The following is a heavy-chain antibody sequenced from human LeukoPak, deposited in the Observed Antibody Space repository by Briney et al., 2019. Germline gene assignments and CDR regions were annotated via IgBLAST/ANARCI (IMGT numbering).Heavy chain of an antibody. Sequence: SETLSLTCTVSGYSISSGYYWGWIRQPPGKGLEWIGSIYHSGSTYYNPSLKSRVTISVDTSKNQFSLKLSSVTAADTAVYYCARGRARGLLGSGWFIFDYWGQGTLVTVSS. CDR1: GYSISSGYY. V-gene: IGHV4-38-2*02. CDR3: ARGRARGLLGSGWFIFDY. J-gene: IGHJ4*02. D-gene: IGHD6-19*01. CDR2: IYHSGST.